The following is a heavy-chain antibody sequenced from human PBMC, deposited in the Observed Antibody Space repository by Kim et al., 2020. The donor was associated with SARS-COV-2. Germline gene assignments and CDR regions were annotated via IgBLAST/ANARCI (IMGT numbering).Heavy chain of an antibody. J-gene: IGHJ5*02. CDR1: GYSISSGYY. CDR2: IYHSGST. V-gene: IGHV4-38-2*02. D-gene: IGHD4-4*01. CDR3: ARGDSNYERHNWFDP. Sequence: SETLSLTCTVSGYSISSGYYWGWIRQPPGKGLEWIGSIYHSGSTYYNPSLKSRVTISVDTSKNQFSLKLSSVTAADTAVYYCARGDSNYERHNWFDPWGQGTLVTVSS.